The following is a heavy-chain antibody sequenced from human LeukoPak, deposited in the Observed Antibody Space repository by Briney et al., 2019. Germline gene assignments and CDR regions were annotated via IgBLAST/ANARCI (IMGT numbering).Heavy chain of an antibody. Sequence: PGGSLRLSSAASGVSVSSNFMIWVRQAPGKGLEWVSLIYSGGETSYADSVKGRFSISRDNSKNTLYLQMNSLRVEDTAVYYCTRDPPAVAINTYAWGQGTLVTVSS. CDR1: GVSVSSNF. J-gene: IGHJ5*02. D-gene: IGHD6-13*01. CDR3: TRDPPAVAINTYA. CDR2: IYSGGET. V-gene: IGHV3-66*01.